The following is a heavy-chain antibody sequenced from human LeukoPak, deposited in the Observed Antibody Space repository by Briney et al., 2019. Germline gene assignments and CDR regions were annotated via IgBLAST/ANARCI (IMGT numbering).Heavy chain of an antibody. CDR3: ARVVGDYVWGSYRPEGCFDS. D-gene: IGHD3-16*02. Sequence: ASVKVSCKASGYTFTSYAISWVRQAPGQGPEWMGWINMYNGNTNYAQKLQGRVTMTTDTPTSTAYMELRSLRSDDTAVYYCARVVGDYVWGSYRPEGCFDSWGQGTLVTVSS. CDR1: GYTFTSYA. CDR2: INMYNGNT. V-gene: IGHV1-18*01. J-gene: IGHJ4*02.